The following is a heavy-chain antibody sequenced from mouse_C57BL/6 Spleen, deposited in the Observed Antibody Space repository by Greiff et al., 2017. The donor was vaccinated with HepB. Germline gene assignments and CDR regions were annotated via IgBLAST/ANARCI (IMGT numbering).Heavy chain of an antibody. V-gene: IGHV1-82*01. J-gene: IGHJ3*01. Sequence: VQLQESGPELVKPGASVKISCKASGYAFSSSWMNWVKQRPGKGLEWIGRIYPGDGDTNYNGKFKGKATLTADKSSSTAYMQLSSLTSEDSAVYFCTRESNWDGFAYWGQGTLVTVSA. D-gene: IGHD4-1*01. CDR1: GYAFSSSW. CDR2: IYPGDGDT. CDR3: TRESNWDGFAY.